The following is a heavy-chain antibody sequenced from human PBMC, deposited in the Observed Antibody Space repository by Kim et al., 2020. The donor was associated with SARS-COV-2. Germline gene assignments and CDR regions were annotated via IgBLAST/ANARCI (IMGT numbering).Heavy chain of an antibody. J-gene: IGHJ6*02. Sequence: KGRFTISRDNSKNSLYLQMNSLRTEDTALYYCAKDRDFNIAARNYYGMDVWGQGTTVTVSS. V-gene: IGHV3-43*01. CDR3: AKDRDFNIAARNYYGMDV. D-gene: IGHD6-6*01.